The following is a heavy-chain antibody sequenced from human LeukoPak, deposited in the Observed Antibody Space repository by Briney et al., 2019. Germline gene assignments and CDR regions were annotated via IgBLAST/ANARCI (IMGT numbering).Heavy chain of an antibody. J-gene: IGHJ4*02. Sequence: GGSLRLSCAASGFTFSSYSMNWVRQAPGKGLEWVSSISSSSSYIYYADSVKGRFTISRDNSKNTLYLQMNSLRAEDTAVYYCAKSRSGIAAAGTNYWGQGTLVTVSS. D-gene: IGHD6-13*01. CDR1: GFTFSSYS. V-gene: IGHV3-21*04. CDR2: ISSSSSYI. CDR3: AKSRSGIAAAGTNY.